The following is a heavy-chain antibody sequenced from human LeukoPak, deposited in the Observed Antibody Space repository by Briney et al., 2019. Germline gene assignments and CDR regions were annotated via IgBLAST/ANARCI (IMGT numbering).Heavy chain of an antibody. CDR1: GFTVSRNY. J-gene: IGHJ3*02. CDR2: IYSGGAR. CDR3: ARDSRPGAFDI. V-gene: IGHV3-53*01. D-gene: IGHD6-6*01. Sequence: GGSLRLSCAASGFTVSRNYMNWVRQAPGKGLDWVSVIYSGGARYYADSVKGRFTISRDDSKNTLYLQMNSLRAEDTAVYYCARDSRPGAFDIWGQGTMVTVSS.